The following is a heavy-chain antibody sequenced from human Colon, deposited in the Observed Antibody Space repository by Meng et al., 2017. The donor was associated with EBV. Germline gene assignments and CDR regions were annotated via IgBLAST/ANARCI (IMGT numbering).Heavy chain of an antibody. Sequence: QVQRSGSGLGAGMPPPTPSLNCTVPARSHSSGTYYCGWIRQPPGKGLEWIAYIHYSGSTYYNPSLKRRVTISVNTSNNQSSLKLISMTAADTAVYYCARYVFDSSSLYSNWFDPWGQGTLVTVSS. CDR3: ARYVFDSSSLYSNWFDP. CDR1: ARSHSSGTYY. J-gene: IGHJ5*02. CDR2: IHYSGST. D-gene: IGHD3-22*01. V-gene: IGHV4-31*03.